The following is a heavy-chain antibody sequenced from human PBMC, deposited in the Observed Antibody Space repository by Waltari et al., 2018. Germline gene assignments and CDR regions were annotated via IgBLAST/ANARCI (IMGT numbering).Heavy chain of an antibody. CDR1: GFTCSSYI. J-gene: IGHJ4*02. V-gene: IGHV3-21*01. CDR2: ISSGSSYI. Sequence: VQLVGSGGGMVKPGGSLRLPCAASGFTCSSYILHWVRPAPGKGLEWVSSISSGSSYIFYADSVKGRFTISRDNAKNSLYLQMNSLRVEDTAVYYCAREWGVMVGTAGYYFDYWGQGSLVTVSS. CDR3: AREWGVMVGTAGYYFDY. D-gene: IGHD3-9*01.